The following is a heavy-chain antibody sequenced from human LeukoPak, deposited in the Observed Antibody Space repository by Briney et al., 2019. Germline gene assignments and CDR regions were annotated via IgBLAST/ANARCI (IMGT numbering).Heavy chain of an antibody. CDR2: IKSKTDGGTT. CDR3: ANGKMATISY. V-gene: IGHV3-15*01. Sequence: GGSLRLSCAASGFTFSNAWMSWVRQAPGKGLEWVGRIKSKTDGGTTDYAAPVKGRFTISRDDSKNTLYLQMNSLRAEDTAVYYCANGKMATISYWGQGTLVTVSS. J-gene: IGHJ4*02. D-gene: IGHD5-24*01. CDR1: GFTFSNAW.